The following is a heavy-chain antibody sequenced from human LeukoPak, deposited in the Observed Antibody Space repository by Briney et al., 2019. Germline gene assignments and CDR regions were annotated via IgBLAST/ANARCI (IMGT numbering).Heavy chain of an antibody. Sequence: ASVKVSCKASGYTFTSYAMHWVRQAPGQRLEWMGWINAGNGNTKYSQKFQGRVTITRDTSASTAYMELSSLRYEDTAVYYCARVEEYYHDSSGKGWAFDIWGQGTMVTVSS. CDR3: ARVEEYYHDSSGKGWAFDI. V-gene: IGHV1-3*01. D-gene: IGHD3-22*01. J-gene: IGHJ3*02. CDR1: GYTFTSYA. CDR2: INAGNGNT.